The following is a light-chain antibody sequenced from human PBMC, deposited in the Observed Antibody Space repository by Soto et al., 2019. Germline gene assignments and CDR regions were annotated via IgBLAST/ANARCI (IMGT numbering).Light chain of an antibody. Sequence: QAVVTQPPSVSGAPGQRVTISCTGSSSNMGAGYDVHWYQQLPGAAPKLLIYNNNYRPSGVPDRFSGSKFGTSASLAITGLQAEDEADYYCQSYDSGQRGGVFGGGTKLTVL. CDR1: SSNMGAGYD. J-gene: IGLJ3*02. CDR3: QSYDSGQRGGV. CDR2: NNN. V-gene: IGLV1-40*01.